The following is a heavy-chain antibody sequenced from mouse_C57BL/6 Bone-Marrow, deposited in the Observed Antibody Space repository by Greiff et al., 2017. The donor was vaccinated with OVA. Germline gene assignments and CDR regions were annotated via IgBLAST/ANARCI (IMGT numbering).Heavy chain of an antibody. V-gene: IGHV1-64*01. CDR3: ASYYGNSPYAMDY. J-gene: IGHJ4*01. Sequence: QVQLQQPGAELVKPGASVKLSCKASGYTFTSYWMHWVKQRPGQGLEWIGMIHPNSGSTNYNEKFKSKATLTVDKSSSTAYMQLSSLTSEDSAVYYCASYYGNSPYAMDYWGQGTSVTVSS. CDR2: IHPNSGST. D-gene: IGHD2-1*01. CDR1: GYTFTSYW.